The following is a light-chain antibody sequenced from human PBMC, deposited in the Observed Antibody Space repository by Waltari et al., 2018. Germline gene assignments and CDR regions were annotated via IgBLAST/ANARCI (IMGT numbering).Light chain of an antibody. Sequence: DIQMTQSPSSLSASVGDRVTITCRASQGIINYLARYQQAPGKVPQLLMYAASPSQSGVPSRFRGSGSGTDFTLTISSLQPEDVATYYCQKYDSVPFTFGPGTKVDI. CDR3: QKYDSVPFT. CDR1: QGIINY. V-gene: IGKV1-27*01. J-gene: IGKJ3*01. CDR2: AAS.